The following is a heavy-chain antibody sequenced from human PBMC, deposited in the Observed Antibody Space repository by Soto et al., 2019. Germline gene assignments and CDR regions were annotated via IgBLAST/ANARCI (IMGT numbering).Heavy chain of an antibody. J-gene: IGHJ4*02. CDR1: GGSFSGYY. CDR3: ARVGYSSGWYSFDY. Sequence: SETLSLTCAVYGGSFSGYYWSWIRQPPGKGLEWIGEINHSGSTNYNPSLKSRVTISVDTSKNQFSLKLSSVTAADTAVYYCARVGYSSGWYSFDYWGQGTLVTVSS. D-gene: IGHD6-19*01. CDR2: INHSGST. V-gene: IGHV4-34*01.